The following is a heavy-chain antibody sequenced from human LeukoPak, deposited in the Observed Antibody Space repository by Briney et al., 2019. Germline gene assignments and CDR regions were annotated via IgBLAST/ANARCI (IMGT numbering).Heavy chain of an antibody. CDR1: GGTFSSYA. V-gene: IGHV1-69*06. Sequence: GGSLRLSCAASGGTFSSYAISWVRQAPGQGLEWMGGIIPIFGTANYAQKFQGRVTITADKSTSTAYMELSSLRSEDTAVYYCAREVVDGTVDYWGQGTLVTVSS. J-gene: IGHJ4*02. CDR2: IIPIFGTA. CDR3: AREVVDGTVDY. D-gene: IGHD3-16*02.